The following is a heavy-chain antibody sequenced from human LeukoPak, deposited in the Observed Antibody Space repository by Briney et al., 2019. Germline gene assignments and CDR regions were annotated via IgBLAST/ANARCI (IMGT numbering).Heavy chain of an antibody. CDR3: ARDLGYYYDSSGYYFFDY. Sequence: ASVKVSCKASGYTFTSYGITWVRQAPGQGLEWMGWISAYNGNTNYAQKLQVRVTMTTDTSTSTAYMELRSLISDDTAVYYCARDLGYYYDSSGYYFFDYWGQGTLVTVSS. CDR2: ISAYNGNT. V-gene: IGHV1-18*01. J-gene: IGHJ4*02. CDR1: GYTFTSYG. D-gene: IGHD3-22*01.